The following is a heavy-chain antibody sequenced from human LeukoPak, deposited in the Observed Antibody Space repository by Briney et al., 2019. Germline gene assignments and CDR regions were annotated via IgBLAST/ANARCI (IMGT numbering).Heavy chain of an antibody. CDR3: AKDMPWELLGFDY. J-gene: IGHJ4*02. D-gene: IGHD1-26*01. Sequence: GGSVRLSCAASGFAFSSYGMHWVRQAPGKGLEWVAFIRYDGSNKYYADSVKGRFTISRDNSKNTLYLQMNSLRAEDTAVYYCAKDMPWELLGFDYWGQGTLVTVSS. V-gene: IGHV3-30*02. CDR1: GFAFSSYG. CDR2: IRYDGSNK.